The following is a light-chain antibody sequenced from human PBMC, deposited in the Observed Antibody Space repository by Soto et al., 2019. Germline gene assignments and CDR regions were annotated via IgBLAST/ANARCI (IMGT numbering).Light chain of an antibody. CDR1: QNVRSN. V-gene: IGKV3-11*01. CDR3: QHRSNWPWT. Sequence: EIVLTQSPATLSLSPGERATLSCRASQNVRSNLAWYQQKPGQAPRLLIYDASNRATGIPARFSGSGSETDFTLAISSLEPEDFAVYYCQHRSNWPWTFGQGTKVEIK. CDR2: DAS. J-gene: IGKJ1*01.